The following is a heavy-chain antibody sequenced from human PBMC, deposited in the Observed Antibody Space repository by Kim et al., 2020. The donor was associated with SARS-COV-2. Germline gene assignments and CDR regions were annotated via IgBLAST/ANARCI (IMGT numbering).Heavy chain of an antibody. D-gene: IGHD6-13*01. Sequence: ASVKVSCKASGYTFTSYGISWVRQAPGQGLEWMGWISAYNGNTNYAQKLQGRVTMTTDTSTSTAYMELRSLRSDDTAVYYCAGGPQAKAAAGTLSYWGQGTLVTVSS. CDR1: GYTFTSYG. J-gene: IGHJ4*02. V-gene: IGHV1-18*01. CDR3: AGGPQAKAAAGTLSY. CDR2: ISAYNGNT.